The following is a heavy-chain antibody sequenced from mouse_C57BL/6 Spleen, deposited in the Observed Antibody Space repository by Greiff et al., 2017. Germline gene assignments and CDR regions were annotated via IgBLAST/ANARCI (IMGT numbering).Heavy chain of an antibody. V-gene: IGHV5-17*01. J-gene: IGHJ1*03. CDR2: ISSGSSTI. Sequence: EVQLVESGGGLVKPGGSLQLSCAASGFTFRDYGMHWVRQAPEKGLVWVAYISSGSSTISYADTVKGRFTISRDNAKNTLFLQMTSLRSEDTAMYYCARGVARALYWYFDVWGTGTTVTVSS. CDR1: GFTFRDYG. CDR3: ARGVARALYWYFDV. D-gene: IGHD1-1*01.